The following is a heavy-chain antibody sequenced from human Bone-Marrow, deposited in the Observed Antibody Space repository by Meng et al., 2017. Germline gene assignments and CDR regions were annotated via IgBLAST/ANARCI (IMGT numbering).Heavy chain of an antibody. V-gene: IGHV4-39*07. D-gene: IGHD2-2*01. Sequence: QLQLQESGPGLVKPSETRSLTCTVSGGSISSSSYYWGWIRQPPGKGLEWIGSIYYSGSTYYNPSLKSRVTISVDTSKNQFSLKLSSVTAADTAVYYCARAGSGIVVVLDPWGQGTLVTVSS. CDR1: GGSISSSSYY. J-gene: IGHJ5*02. CDR3: ARAGSGIVVVLDP. CDR2: IYYSGST.